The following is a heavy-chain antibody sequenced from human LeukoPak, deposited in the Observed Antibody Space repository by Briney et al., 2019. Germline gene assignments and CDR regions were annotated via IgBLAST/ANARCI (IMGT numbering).Heavy chain of an antibody. J-gene: IGHJ3*02. CDR3: ARDKAPQLRYFDWSDAFDI. CDR1: GFTFSSYG. D-gene: IGHD3-9*01. V-gene: IGHV3-33*08. Sequence: GGSLRLSCAASGFTFSSYGMHWVRQAPGKGLEWVAVIWYDGSNKYYADSVKGRFTISRDNSKNTLYLQMNSLRAEDTAVYYCARDKAPQLRYFDWSDAFDIWGQGTMVTVSS. CDR2: IWYDGSNK.